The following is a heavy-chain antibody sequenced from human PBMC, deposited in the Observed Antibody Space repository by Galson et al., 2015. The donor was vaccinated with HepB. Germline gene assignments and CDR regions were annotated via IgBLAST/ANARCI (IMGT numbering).Heavy chain of an antibody. V-gene: IGHV3-30*04. CDR1: GFTFSTYA. Sequence: SLRLSCAASGFTFSTYAMHWVRLAPGKGLEWVAVISYDGSNKYYADSVKGRFTIPRHHFNNMLYLQMNSLRAEDTAVYYCARARGGNNWYPPRDVVDIWGQGTMVTVSS. J-gene: IGHJ3*02. CDR3: ARARGGNNWYPPRDVVDI. D-gene: IGHD1-1*01. CDR2: ISYDGSNK.